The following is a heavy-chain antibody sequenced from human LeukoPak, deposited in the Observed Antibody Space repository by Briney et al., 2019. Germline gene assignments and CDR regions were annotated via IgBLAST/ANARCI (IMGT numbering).Heavy chain of an antibody. CDR1: GGSISSYY. CDR3: ARDGGLSQRYFDL. D-gene: IGHD2-8*02. J-gene: IGHJ2*01. V-gene: IGHV4-59*01. Sequence: SETLSLTCTVSGGSISSYYWNWIRQPPGKGLEWIGYISYSGSTNYNPSLKSRVTISVDTSKNQFSLKLSSVTAADTAVYYCARDGGLSQRYFDLWGRGTLVTVSS. CDR2: ISYSGST.